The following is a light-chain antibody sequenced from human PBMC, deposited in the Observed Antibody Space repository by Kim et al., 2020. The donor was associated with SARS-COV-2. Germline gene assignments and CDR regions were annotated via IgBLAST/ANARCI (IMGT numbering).Light chain of an antibody. V-gene: IGKV3-15*01. CDR1: QSVSSN. Sequence: VSPGERATLSCRASQSVSSNLAWYQQKPGQAPRLLIYGSSTRATGIPARFSGSGSGTEFTLTISSLQSEDFAVYSCQQYNNWPPTFGGGTKVDIK. J-gene: IGKJ4*01. CDR2: GSS. CDR3: QQYNNWPPT.